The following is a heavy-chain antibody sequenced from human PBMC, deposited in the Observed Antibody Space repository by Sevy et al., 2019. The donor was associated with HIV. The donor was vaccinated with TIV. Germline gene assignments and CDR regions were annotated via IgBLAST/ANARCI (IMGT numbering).Heavy chain of an antibody. CDR1: GFTFSSYA. Sequence: GGSLRLSCAASGFTFSSYAMSWVRQAPGKGLEWVSAISGSGGSTYYADSVKGRFTISRDNSKNTLYLQMNSLRAEDTAVYYCAKQSLKCTGTAARGAFDYWGQGTLVSVSS. V-gene: IGHV3-23*01. CDR2: ISGSGGST. CDR3: AKQSLKCTGTAARGAFDY. J-gene: IGHJ4*02. D-gene: IGHD6-6*01.